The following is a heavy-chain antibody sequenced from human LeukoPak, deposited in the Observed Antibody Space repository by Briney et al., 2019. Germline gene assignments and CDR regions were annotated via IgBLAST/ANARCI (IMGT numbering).Heavy chain of an antibody. CDR1: GFTFSSYA. V-gene: IGHV3-23*01. J-gene: IGHJ4*02. CDR3: ARGGDAYGSGSYYG. CDR2: ISGSGGST. Sequence: GGSLRLSCAASGFTFSSYAMSWVRQAPGKGLEWVSVISGSGGSTYYADSVKGRFTISRDNAKNSLYLQMNSLRAEDTAVYYCARGGDAYGSGSYYGWGQGTLVTVSS. D-gene: IGHD3-10*01.